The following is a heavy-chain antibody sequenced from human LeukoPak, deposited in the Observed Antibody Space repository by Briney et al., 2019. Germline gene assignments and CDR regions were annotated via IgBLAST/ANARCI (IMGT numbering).Heavy chain of an antibody. J-gene: IGHJ3*02. CDR2: ISYDGSNK. V-gene: IGHV3-30-3*01. D-gene: IGHD3-16*02. Sequence: GGSLRLSCAASGFTFSNYAMHWVRQAPVKGLEWVAAISYDGSNKYYVDSVKGRFTISRDNAKNTLYLQINSLRAEDTAVYYSARDVSLAFDIWGQGTMVTVSS. CDR1: GFTFSNYA. CDR3: ARDVSLAFDI.